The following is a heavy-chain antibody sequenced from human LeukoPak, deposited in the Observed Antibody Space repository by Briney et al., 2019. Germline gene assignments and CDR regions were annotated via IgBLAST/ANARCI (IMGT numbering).Heavy chain of an antibody. Sequence: PSETLSLTCSVSGDSISRSDSYWDWIRQPPGKGLEWIGTIYYSGRTYYSPSLNSRVTMSVDTSSNQFSLNLRSVTAADTAVYCCARRRYYDGSGYLEWGQGTLLSVSS. CDR1: GDSISRSDSY. D-gene: IGHD3-22*01. CDR2: IYYSGRT. V-gene: IGHV4-39*01. CDR3: ARRRYYDGSGYLE. J-gene: IGHJ1*01.